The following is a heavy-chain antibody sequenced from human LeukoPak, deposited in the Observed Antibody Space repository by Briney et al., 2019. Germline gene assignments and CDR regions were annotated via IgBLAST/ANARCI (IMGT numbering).Heavy chain of an antibody. Sequence: PGGSLRLSCAASVFTFSIYWMHWVRRGPGEVGVCVLRINSDGSSTTYADSVKGRFTISRDNPKHMLYLQMNSLRADDTAVYYCVTTVTSPGFDIWGQGTMVTVSS. CDR2: INSDGSST. CDR3: VTTVTSPGFDI. D-gene: IGHD4-17*01. CDR1: VFTFSIYW. V-gene: IGHV3-74*01. J-gene: IGHJ3*02.